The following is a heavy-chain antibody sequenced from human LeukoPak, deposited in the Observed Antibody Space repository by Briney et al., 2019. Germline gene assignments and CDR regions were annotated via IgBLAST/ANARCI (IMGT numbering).Heavy chain of an antibody. CDR3: ARDPRREWELQTYYFDY. J-gene: IGHJ4*02. CDR1: GYTFTKYY. D-gene: IGHD1-26*01. V-gene: IGHV1-2*02. Sequence: ASVKVSCKTSGYTFTKYYMHWVRQAPGQGLEWMGWMNPNSGGTNYAQKFQGRVTMTRDTSISTAYMELSRLRSDDTAVYYCARDPRREWELQTYYFDYWGQGTLVTVSS. CDR2: MNPNSGGT.